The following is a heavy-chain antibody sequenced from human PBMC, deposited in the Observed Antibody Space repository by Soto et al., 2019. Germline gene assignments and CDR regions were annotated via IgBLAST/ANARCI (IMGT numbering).Heavy chain of an antibody. CDR2: INPDSGRT. CDR1: GYTFTGYY. Sequence: ASVKVSCKASGYTFTGYYLHWVRQAPGQGLECMGYINPDSGRTRYAQKSQGTVTMTRXTXXTXXXLXLXXLKXDDTAIFYCALSFSQTNIDVWGQGTTVTVSS. J-gene: IGHJ6*01. V-gene: IGHV1-2*02. CDR3: ALSFSQTNIDV.